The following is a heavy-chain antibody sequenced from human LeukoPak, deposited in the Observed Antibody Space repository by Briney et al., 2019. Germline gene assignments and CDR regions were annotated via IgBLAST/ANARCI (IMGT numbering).Heavy chain of an antibody. CDR2: ISAYNGNT. Sequence: ASVKVSCKASGYTFTSYGISWVRQAPGQGLEWMGWISAYNGNTNYAQKLQGRVTMATDTSTSTIYMELSSLRSDDTGVYYCARDALTVAALRYFDSWGQGTLVTVSS. J-gene: IGHJ4*02. D-gene: IGHD6-13*01. CDR1: GYTFTSYG. V-gene: IGHV1-18*01. CDR3: ARDALTVAALRYFDS.